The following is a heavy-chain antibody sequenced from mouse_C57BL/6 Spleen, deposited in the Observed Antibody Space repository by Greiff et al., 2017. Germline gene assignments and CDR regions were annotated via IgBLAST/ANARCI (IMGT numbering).Heavy chain of an antibody. D-gene: IGHD1-1*02. V-gene: IGHV1-82*01. CDR2: IYPGDGDT. CDR3: ARGGGYWYFDV. Sequence: QVQLQQSGPELVKPGASVKISCKASGYAFSSSWMNWVKQRPGKGLEWIGRIYPGDGDTNDNGKFKGKATLTADKSSSTAYMQLSSRTSEDSAVYFCARGGGYWYFDVWGTGTTVTVSS. CDR1: GYAFSSSW. J-gene: IGHJ1*03.